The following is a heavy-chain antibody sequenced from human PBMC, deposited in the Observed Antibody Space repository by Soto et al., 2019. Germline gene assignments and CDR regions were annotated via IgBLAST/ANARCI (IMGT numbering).Heavy chain of an antibody. J-gene: IGHJ4*02. V-gene: IGHV3-66*01. CDR2: IYSGGRT. CDR3: ARAPSVWGSYRTSTYFDY. Sequence: EVQLVESGGGLVQPGGSLRLSCAASGFTVSSNYMSWVRQAPGKGLEWVSVIYSGGRTYYADSVKGRFIISRDNSKNTLELQMTSRRSEDTSVYDCARAPSVWGSYRTSTYFDYWCQGTLVTVSS. CDR1: GFTVSSNY. D-gene: IGHD3-16*01.